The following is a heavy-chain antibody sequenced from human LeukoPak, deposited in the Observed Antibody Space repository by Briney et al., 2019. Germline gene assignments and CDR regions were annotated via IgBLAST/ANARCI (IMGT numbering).Heavy chain of an antibody. CDR3: ARGRGYYDSSRYYYGMDV. Sequence: SETPSLTCTVSGGSISSYYWSWIRQPPGKGLEWIGYIYYSGSTNYNPSLKSRVTISVDTSKNQFSLKLSSVTAADTAVYYCARGRGYYDSSRYYYGMDVWGQGTTVTVSS. D-gene: IGHD3-22*01. V-gene: IGHV4-59*01. J-gene: IGHJ6*02. CDR1: GGSISSYY. CDR2: IYYSGST.